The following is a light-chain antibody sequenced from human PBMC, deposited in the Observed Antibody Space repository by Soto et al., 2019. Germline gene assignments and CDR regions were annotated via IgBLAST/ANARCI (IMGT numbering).Light chain of an antibody. CDR1: QSVSSN. CDR3: QQYNNWLP. CDR2: GAS. V-gene: IGKV3D-15*01. J-gene: IGKJ5*01. Sequence: PQTQTTLSVSPGARATLSCRASQSVSSNLAWYQQKPGQAPRLLIYGASTRATGIPARFSGSGSGTEFTLTISILQAEDFAVYYCQQYNNWLPFGQGTRLEIK.